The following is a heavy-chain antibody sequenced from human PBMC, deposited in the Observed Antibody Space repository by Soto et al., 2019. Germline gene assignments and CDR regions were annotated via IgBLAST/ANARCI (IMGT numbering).Heavy chain of an antibody. CDR1: GFTFTSHD. Sequence: ASVKVSCKASGFTFTSHDINWVRLATGQGLEWMGWMNPKSGYTGYAQKFQGRVTMTTNTSISTAYMELSSLRSEDTAVYYCARDWISNYYYSGMDVWGPVSTGT. CDR2: MNPKSGYT. J-gene: IGHJ6*02. CDR3: ARDWISNYYYSGMDV. D-gene: IGHD2-2*03. V-gene: IGHV1-8*01.